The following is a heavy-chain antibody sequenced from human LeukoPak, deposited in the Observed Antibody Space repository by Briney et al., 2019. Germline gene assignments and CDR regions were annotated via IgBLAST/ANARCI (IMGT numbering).Heavy chain of an antibody. Sequence: SETLSLTCAVSGGSISSSNYYWGWIRQPPGKGLEWIGSIYNSGTYYNSSLKSRVTISIDTSKNQFSLKLSSVTASDTALYYCARDNRVSGTNWVFNWFDPWGQGTLVIVSS. CDR3: ARDNRVSGTNWVFNWFDP. CDR2: IYNSGT. CDR1: GGSISSSNYY. D-gene: IGHD1/OR15-1a*01. V-gene: IGHV4-39*07. J-gene: IGHJ5*02.